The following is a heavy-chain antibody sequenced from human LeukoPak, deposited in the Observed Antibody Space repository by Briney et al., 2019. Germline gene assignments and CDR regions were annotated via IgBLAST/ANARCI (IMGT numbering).Heavy chain of an antibody. Sequence: ASVKVSCKASGYTFTSYYMHWVRQAPGQGLEWMGIINPSGGSTSYAQKFQGRVTMTRDTSTSTVYMELSSLRSEDAAVYYCARVLSYYDILTGYYYYYGMDVWGQGTTVTVSS. CDR1: GYTFTSYY. J-gene: IGHJ6*02. V-gene: IGHV1-46*01. CDR2: INPSGGST. CDR3: ARVLSYYDILTGYYYYYGMDV. D-gene: IGHD3-9*01.